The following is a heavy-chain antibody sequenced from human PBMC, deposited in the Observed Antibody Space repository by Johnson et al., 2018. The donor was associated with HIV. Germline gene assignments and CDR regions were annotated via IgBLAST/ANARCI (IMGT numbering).Heavy chain of an antibody. Sequence: QVQLVESGGGLVKPGGSLRLSCAASGFTFSDYYMSWVRQAPGKGLEWVAVISYDGSNEYYADSVKGRFTISRDNSKNTLFLQMNSLRAEDTALYYCAKGSRGWLQFLWNDAFDIWGQGTMVTVSS. CDR1: GFTFSDYY. CDR2: ISYDGSNE. CDR3: AKGSRGWLQFLWNDAFDI. D-gene: IGHD5-24*01. J-gene: IGHJ3*02. V-gene: IGHV3-30*14.